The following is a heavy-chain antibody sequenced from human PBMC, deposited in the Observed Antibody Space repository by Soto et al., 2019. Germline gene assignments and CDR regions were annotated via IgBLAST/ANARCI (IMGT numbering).Heavy chain of an antibody. J-gene: IGHJ6*02. CDR2: ISYSGNT. CDR3: ARETMWPSGRYYYYHMDV. V-gene: IGHV4-30-4*01. Sequence: QVQLQESGPGLVKPSQTLSLTCSVSGASITSRGSYWTWIRQPPGKGLEWIGHISYSGNTFYNSYLQSPLTRSVDKSTNQFSLKRTSVTAADTAVYFCARETMWPSGRYYYYHMDVWGQGTTVPVSS. CDR1: GASITSRGSY. D-gene: IGHD3-10*01.